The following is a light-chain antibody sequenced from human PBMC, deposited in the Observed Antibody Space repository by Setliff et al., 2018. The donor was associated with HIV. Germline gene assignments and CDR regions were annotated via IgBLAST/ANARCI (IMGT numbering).Light chain of an antibody. CDR3: CSYAGSSVSYV. CDR2: DVT. Sequence: QSALTQPRSVSGSPGQSVTITCTGTSSNIGTYNYVSWYQQHPGKAPKLMIYDVTKRPSGVPDRFSGSKSGNTASLTISGLQTEDEADYYCCSYAGSSVSYVFGTGTKVTVL. V-gene: IGLV2-11*01. J-gene: IGLJ1*01. CDR1: SSNIGTYNY.